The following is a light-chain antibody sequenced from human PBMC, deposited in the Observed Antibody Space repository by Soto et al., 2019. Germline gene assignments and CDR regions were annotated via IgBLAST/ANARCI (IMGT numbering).Light chain of an antibody. J-gene: IGKJ4*01. Sequence: EIVLTQSPATLSVSPGERATLSCGASQSVASSSLAWYQERPGLAPRLLIYDSFSRAPGIPDRFSGSGSGTGFTLVKRKMEDVGFAVHFWYQYGSSEVTLDGGTKVDIK. V-gene: IGKV3D-20*01. CDR2: DSF. CDR1: QSVASSS. CDR3: YQYGSSEVT.